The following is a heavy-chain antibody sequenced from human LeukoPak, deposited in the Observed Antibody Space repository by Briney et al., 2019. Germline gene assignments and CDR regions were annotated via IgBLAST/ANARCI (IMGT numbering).Heavy chain of an antibody. Sequence: SETLSLTCAVSGYSISSGYYWGWIRQPPGKGLEWIGSIYHSGSTYYNPSLKSRVTISVDTSRNQFSLKLRSVTAADTAVYYCARDDRVTAPTYWGQGTLVTVSS. V-gene: IGHV4-38-2*01. CDR2: IYHSGST. CDR1: GYSISSGYY. J-gene: IGHJ4*02. D-gene: IGHD1-1*01. CDR3: ARDDRVTAPTY.